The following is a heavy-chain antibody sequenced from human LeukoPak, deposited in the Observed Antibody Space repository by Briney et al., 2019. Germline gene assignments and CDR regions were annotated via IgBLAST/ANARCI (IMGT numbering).Heavy chain of an antibody. D-gene: IGHD5-18*01. CDR3: AKASGYSYGHFDY. Sequence: PGGSLRLSCAASGFTFSNYGLSWVRQAPGKGLEWVSAISGSGGSTYYADSVKGRFTISRDNSKNTLYLQMNSLRAEDTAVYYCAKASGYSYGHFDYWGQGTLVTVSS. CDR2: ISGSGGST. V-gene: IGHV3-23*01. J-gene: IGHJ4*02. CDR1: GFTFSNYG.